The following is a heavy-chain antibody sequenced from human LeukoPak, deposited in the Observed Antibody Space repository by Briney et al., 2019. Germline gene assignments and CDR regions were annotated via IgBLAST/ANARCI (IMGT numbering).Heavy chain of an antibody. V-gene: IGHV4-4*07. D-gene: IGHD3-16*01. J-gene: IGHJ6*03. CDR2: IYTSGST. CDR1: GGSLSSYY. Sequence: SETLSLTCTVSGGSLSSYYWSWIRQPGRKGLEWIGRIYTSGSTNYNPSLKSRVTMSVDTSKNQFSLKLSSVTAADTAVYYCARGERGSLFYYYYMDVWGKGTTVTVSS. CDR3: ARGERGSLFYYYYMDV.